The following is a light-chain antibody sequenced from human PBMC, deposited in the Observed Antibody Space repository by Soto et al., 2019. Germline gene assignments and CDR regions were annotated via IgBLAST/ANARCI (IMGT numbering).Light chain of an antibody. J-gene: IGKJ5*01. V-gene: IGKV3-20*01. CDR1: QSVGTR. CDR2: GAS. Sequence: EILLTQSPDTLSLSPGERATLSCSAAQSVGTRLAWYQHKTGQAPRLLISGASSRATGIPDRFTGSGSETSFTLTISILEPEDFALYYCQHYQSGHPITVGQGTRLEI. CDR3: QHYQSGHPIT.